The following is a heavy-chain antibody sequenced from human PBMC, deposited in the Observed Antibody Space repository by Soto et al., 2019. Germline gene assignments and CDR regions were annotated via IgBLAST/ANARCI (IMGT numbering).Heavy chain of an antibody. CDR2: INHSGST. J-gene: IGHJ5*02. V-gene: IGHV4-34*01. CDR3: ARGQRGLWFGVVKISQWFDH. CDR1: GGSFSGYY. D-gene: IGHD3-3*01. Sequence: SETLSLTCAVYGGSFSGYYWSWIRQPPGKGLEWIGEINHSGSTNYNPSLKRRVTISVDTSKNQFSLKLSSVTAADTAVYYCARGQRGLWFGVVKISQWFDHWGQATPVNVS.